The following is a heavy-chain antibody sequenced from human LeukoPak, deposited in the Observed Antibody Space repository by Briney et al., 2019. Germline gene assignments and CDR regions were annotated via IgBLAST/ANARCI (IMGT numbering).Heavy chain of an antibody. V-gene: IGHV3-30-3*01. CDR3: ARRACSSTSCYFDY. CDR1: GFTFSSYA. D-gene: IGHD2-2*01. CDR2: ISYDGSNK. J-gene: IGHJ4*02. Sequence: GGSLRLSCAASGFTFSSYAMHWVRQAPGKGLEWVAVISYDGSNKYYADSVKGRFTISRDNSKNTLYLQMNNLRAEDTAVYYCARRACSSTSCYFDYWGQGTLVTVSS.